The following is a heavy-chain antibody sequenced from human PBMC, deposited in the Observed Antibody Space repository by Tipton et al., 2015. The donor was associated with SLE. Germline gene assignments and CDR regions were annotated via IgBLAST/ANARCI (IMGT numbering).Heavy chain of an antibody. CDR3: AKDRGFGGRD. Sequence: SLRLSCAASGFTFTTYAMSWVRQAPGKGLEWVSAISGSGGSTYYADSVKGRLTISRDNSKNTLYLQMNSLRAEDPAVYYCAKDRGFGGRDWGQGTLVTVSS. CDR2: ISGSGGST. J-gene: IGHJ4*02. V-gene: IGHV3-23*01. D-gene: IGHD3-16*01. CDR1: GFTFTTYA.